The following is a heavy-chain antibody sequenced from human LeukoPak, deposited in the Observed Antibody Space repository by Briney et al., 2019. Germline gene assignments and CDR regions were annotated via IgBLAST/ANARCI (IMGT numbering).Heavy chain of an antibody. J-gene: IGHJ4*02. Sequence: SETLSLTCTVSGGSISSGSYYWSWIRQPAGKGLEWIGRIHTSGSTNYNPSLKSRVTMSVDTSKNEFSLKLSSVTAADTAVYYCARDRYYYDGSGYCRFDYWGQGTLVTVSS. CDR3: ARDRYYYDGSGYCRFDY. D-gene: IGHD3-22*01. V-gene: IGHV4-61*02. CDR2: IHTSGST. CDR1: GGSISSGSYY.